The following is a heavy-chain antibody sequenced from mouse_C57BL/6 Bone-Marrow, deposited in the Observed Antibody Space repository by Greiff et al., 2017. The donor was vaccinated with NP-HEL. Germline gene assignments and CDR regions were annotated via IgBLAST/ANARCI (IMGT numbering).Heavy chain of an antibody. V-gene: IGHV1-69*01. Sequence: VQLQQSGAELVMPGASVKLSCKASGYTFTSYWMHWVKQSPGQGLEWIGEIDPYDSYTNYNQKFKGKSTLTVDKSSSTAYMQLRSLTSEDSAVYYCGRGGYCLDYWGQGTTLTVSS. D-gene: IGHD2-3*01. J-gene: IGHJ2*01. CDR3: GRGGYCLDY. CDR2: IDPYDSYT. CDR1: GYTFTSYW.